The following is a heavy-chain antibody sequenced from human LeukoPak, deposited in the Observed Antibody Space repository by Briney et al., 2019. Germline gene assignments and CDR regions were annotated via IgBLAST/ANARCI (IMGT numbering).Heavy chain of an antibody. CDR3: ARHGRSSGWPEYFDY. CDR1: GGSISSSSDY. J-gene: IGHJ4*02. Sequence: SETLSLTCIASGGSISSSSDYWGWIRQPPGKGLEWIGTIYYSGSTYYNPSLKSRVTISVDTSKNQFSVKLSSVTAADTAVYYCARHGRSSGWPEYFDYWGQGTLVTVSS. D-gene: IGHD6-25*01. V-gene: IGHV4-39*01. CDR2: IYYSGST.